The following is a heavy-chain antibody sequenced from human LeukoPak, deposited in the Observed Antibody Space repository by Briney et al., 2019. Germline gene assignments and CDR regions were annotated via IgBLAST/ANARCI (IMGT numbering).Heavy chain of an antibody. CDR2: ISYDGNNK. V-gene: IGHV3-30-3*01. Sequence: GSLRLSCAASGFTFSSYVMHWVRQAPGKGLEWVAMISYDGNNKYYTDSVKGRFTISRDNSKYTLYPQMNSLRAEDTTVYYCAAPPTMYYYDSSVFDYWGQGTLVTVSS. D-gene: IGHD3-22*01. CDR3: AAPPTMYYYDSSVFDY. CDR1: GFTFSSYV. J-gene: IGHJ4*02.